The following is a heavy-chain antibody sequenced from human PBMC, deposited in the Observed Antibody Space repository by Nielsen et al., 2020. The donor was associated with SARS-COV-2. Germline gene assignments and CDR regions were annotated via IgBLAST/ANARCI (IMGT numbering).Heavy chain of an antibody. CDR3: AKDWDSYSSSWVDY. CDR1: GFTFSSYA. J-gene: IGHJ4*02. CDR2: ISGSGGST. D-gene: IGHD6-13*01. V-gene: IGHV3-23*01. Sequence: EGSLRLSCAASGFTFSSYAMSWVRQAPGKGLEWVSAISGSGGSTYYADSVKGRFTISRDNSKNTLYLQMNSLRAEDTAVYYCAKDWDSYSSSWVDYWGQGTLVTVSS.